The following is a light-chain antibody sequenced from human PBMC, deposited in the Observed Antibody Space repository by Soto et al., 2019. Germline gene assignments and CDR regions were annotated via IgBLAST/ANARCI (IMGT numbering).Light chain of an antibody. Sequence: DIVMTQSPDSLAVSLGERATINCKSSQSLLHRSNNENYLAWYQQKPGQPPKLLIYWASTRESGVPDRFSRRGSGTDFTLAIISLQAEDVAVYYCQQYYITPFPFSPPTKVD. V-gene: IGKV4-1*01. CDR3: QQYYITPFP. J-gene: IGKJ3*01. CDR2: WAS. CDR1: QSLLHRSNNENY.